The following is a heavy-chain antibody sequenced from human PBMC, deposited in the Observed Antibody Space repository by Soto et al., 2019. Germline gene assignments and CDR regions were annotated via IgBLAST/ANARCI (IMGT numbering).Heavy chain of an antibody. CDR3: ARDLLNYDPLLPAV. D-gene: IGHD1-7*01. CDR2: IYYSGST. CDR1: GGPISSYY. J-gene: IGHJ6*04. Sequence: PSETLSLTCTVSGGPISSYYWSWIRQPPGKGLEWIGYIYYSGSTNYNPSLKSRVTISVGTSKNQFSLKLSSVTAADTAVYYCARDLLNYDPLLPAVWGKGTTVTVSS. V-gene: IGHV4-59*01.